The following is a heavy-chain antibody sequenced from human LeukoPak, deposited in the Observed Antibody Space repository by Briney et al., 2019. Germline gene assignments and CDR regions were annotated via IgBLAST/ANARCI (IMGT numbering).Heavy chain of an antibody. D-gene: IGHD3-9*01. CDR1: GGTFSSYA. V-gene: IGHV3-23*01. Sequence: SCKASGGTFSSYAMSWVRQAPGKGLEWVSAISGSGGSTYYADSVKGRFTISRDNSKNTLYLQMGSLRAEDMAVYYCARVNRPLNYDILTGYLDYWGQGTLVTVSS. CDR3: ARVNRPLNYDILTGYLDY. J-gene: IGHJ4*02. CDR2: ISGSGGST.